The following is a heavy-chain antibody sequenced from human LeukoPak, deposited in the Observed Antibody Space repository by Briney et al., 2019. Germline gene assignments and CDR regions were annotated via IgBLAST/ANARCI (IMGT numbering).Heavy chain of an antibody. J-gene: IGHJ6*03. Sequence: GGSLRLSCAASGFTFSSYSMNWVRQAPGKGLEWVSYISSSSSTIYYADSVKGRFTISRDNAKNSLYLQMNSLRAEDTAVYYCAREGGTINYYYYMDVWGKGTTVTVSS. D-gene: IGHD2-8*01. V-gene: IGHV3-48*01. CDR3: AREGGTINYYYYMDV. CDR1: GFTFSSYS. CDR2: ISSSSSTI.